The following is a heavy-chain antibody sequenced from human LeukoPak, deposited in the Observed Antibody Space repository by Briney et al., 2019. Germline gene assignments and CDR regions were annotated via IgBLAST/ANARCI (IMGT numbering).Heavy chain of an antibody. V-gene: IGHV3-7*03. D-gene: IGHD6-13*01. CDR2: IKQDGSEK. J-gene: IGHJ4*02. CDR3: ARARGAAAALEVDY. CDR1: GFTFSSYW. Sequence: PGGSLRLSCAASGFTFSSYWMTWVRQAPGKGLEWVANIKQDGSEKYCVDSVKGRFTISRDNAKNSLYLQMNSLRAEDTAVYYCARARGAAAALEVDYWGQGTLSPSPQ.